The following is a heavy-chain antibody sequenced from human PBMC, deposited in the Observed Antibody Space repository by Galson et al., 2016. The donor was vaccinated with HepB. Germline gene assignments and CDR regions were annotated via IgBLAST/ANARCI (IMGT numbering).Heavy chain of an antibody. CDR2: FDPEDGET. J-gene: IGHJ6*02. CDR3: AKVGWNPYHYYGMDV. CDR1: GYTLTELS. D-gene: IGHD1-1*01. V-gene: IGHV1-24*01. Sequence: SVKVSCKVSGYTLTELSMHWVRQAPGKGLEWMGGFDPEDGETIYAQKLQGRVTMTEDTSTDTAYMELSSLRSEDTAVYYWAKVGWNPYHYYGMDVWGQGTTVTVSS.